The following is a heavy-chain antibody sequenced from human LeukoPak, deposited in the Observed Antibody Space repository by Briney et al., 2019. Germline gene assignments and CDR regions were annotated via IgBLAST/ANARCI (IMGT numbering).Heavy chain of an antibody. CDR2: IYSGGST. Sequence: GRSLRLSCAASGFTFSSYGMHWVRQAPGKGLEWVSVIYSGGSTYYADSVKGRFTISRDNSKNTLYLQMNSLRAEDTAVYYCARDFGDGSYYYWGQGTLVTVSS. CDR1: GFTFSSYG. D-gene: IGHD1-26*01. V-gene: IGHV3-NL1*01. J-gene: IGHJ4*02. CDR3: ARDFGDGSYYY.